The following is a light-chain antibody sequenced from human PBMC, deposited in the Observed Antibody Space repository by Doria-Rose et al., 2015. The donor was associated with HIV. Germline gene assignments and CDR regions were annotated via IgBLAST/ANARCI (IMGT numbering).Light chain of an antibody. Sequence: SPVTLSLSPGERATLSCRASQGVSSRYLAWYQQKPGQAPRLLIYGVSTRATGIPDRFSGSGSGTDFTLTISRLEPEDFSVYFCQQYAGSPCTFGQGTKLEIK. CDR2: GVS. J-gene: IGKJ2*02. CDR3: QQYAGSPCT. CDR1: QGVSSRY. V-gene: IGKV3-20*01.